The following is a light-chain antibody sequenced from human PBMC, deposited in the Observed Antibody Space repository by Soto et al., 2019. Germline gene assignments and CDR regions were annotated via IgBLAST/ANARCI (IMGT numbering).Light chain of an antibody. CDR2: DAS. Sequence: AIQLTQSPSSLSASVGDRVTITCRASQVFSNALAWYQQKPGKAPKLLISDASSLESGVPSRFSGSGSGTDFTLTISSLQPEDFATYYCQLFNDYPLTFGQGTKVEI. CDR1: QVFSNA. J-gene: IGKJ1*01. V-gene: IGKV1D-13*01. CDR3: QLFNDYPLT.